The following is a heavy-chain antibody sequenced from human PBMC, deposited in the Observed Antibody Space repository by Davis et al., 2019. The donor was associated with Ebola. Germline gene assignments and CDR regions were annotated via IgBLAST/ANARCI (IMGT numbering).Heavy chain of an antibody. CDR1: GFSFTTSA. CDR2: ISYDESDK. V-gene: IGHV3-30-3*01. Sequence: GESLKISCAASGFSFTTSAMHWVRQAPGKGLEWMAMISYDESDKYYADSVKGRFIISRDHSKNTLYLQMNSLQAEDTAVYYCAKDRRPRIAAAGIRYYYYDGMDVWGKGTTVTVSS. J-gene: IGHJ6*04. CDR3: AKDRRPRIAAAGIRYYYYDGMDV. D-gene: IGHD6-13*01.